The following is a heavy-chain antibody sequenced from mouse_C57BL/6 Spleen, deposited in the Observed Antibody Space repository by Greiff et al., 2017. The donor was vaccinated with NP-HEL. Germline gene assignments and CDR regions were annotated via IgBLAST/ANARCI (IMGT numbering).Heavy chain of an antibody. CDR1: GYTFTSYW. CDR2: IDPSDSET. J-gene: IGHJ3*01. V-gene: IGHV1-52*01. CDR3: ASGFDGYYVFFAY. D-gene: IGHD2-3*01. Sequence: QVQLQQPGAELVRPGSSVKLSCKASGYTFTSYWMHWVKQRPIQGLEWIGNIDPSDSETHYNQKFKDKATLTVDKSSSTAYMQLSSLTSEDSAVYYCASGFDGYYVFFAYWGQGTLVTVSA.